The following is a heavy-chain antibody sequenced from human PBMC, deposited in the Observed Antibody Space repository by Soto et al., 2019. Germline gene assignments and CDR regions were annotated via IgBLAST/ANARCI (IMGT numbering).Heavy chain of an antibody. J-gene: IGHJ6*02. Sequence: QVQLVQSGAEVKKPGASVKVSCKASGYTFTSYGISWVRQAPGQGLEWMGWISACNGNTNYAQKLQGRVTMTTDTSTSTAYMELRSLRSDDTAVYYCARGDIVVVVAATRGYYYYGMDVWGQGTTVTVSS. V-gene: IGHV1-18*01. CDR3: ARGDIVVVVAATRGYYYYGMDV. D-gene: IGHD2-15*01. CDR1: GYTFTSYG. CDR2: ISACNGNT.